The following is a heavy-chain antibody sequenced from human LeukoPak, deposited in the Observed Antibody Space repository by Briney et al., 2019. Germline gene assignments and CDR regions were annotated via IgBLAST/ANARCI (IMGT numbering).Heavy chain of an antibody. CDR1: GYTFTSNY. V-gene: IGHV1-2*02. Sequence: ASVKASCKAFGYTFTSNYMHWVRQAPGQGLEWMGWINPNSGGTNYAQKFQGRVTMTRDTSISTAYMELSRLRSDDTAVYYCAREGRITMIVVVWGQGTLVTVSS. J-gene: IGHJ4*02. CDR2: INPNSGGT. CDR3: AREGRITMIVVV. D-gene: IGHD3-22*01.